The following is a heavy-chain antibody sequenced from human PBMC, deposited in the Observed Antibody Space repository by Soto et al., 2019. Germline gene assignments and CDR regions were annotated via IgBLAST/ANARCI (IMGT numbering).Heavy chain of an antibody. V-gene: IGHV1-46*01. CDR2: INPSGGST. D-gene: IGHD5-18*01. CDR3: GRGPQTSLGNSLDY. CDR1: GYTFTSYY. Sequence: GASVKVSCKASGYTFTSYYMHWVRQAPGQGPEWMGIINPSGGSTTYAQKFQDRVIMTRDKSTSTVYMELSSLRFEDTAVYYCGRGPQTSLGNSLDYWGQGTLVTVSS. J-gene: IGHJ4*02.